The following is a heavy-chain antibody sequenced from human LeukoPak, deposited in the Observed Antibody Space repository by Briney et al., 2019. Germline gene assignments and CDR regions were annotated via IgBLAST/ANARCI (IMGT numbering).Heavy chain of an antibody. CDR2: ISYDGSNK. J-gene: IGHJ4*02. V-gene: IGHV3-30*03. D-gene: IGHD5-18*01. CDR3: ARALGNGYNYDY. CDR1: GFTFSSYG. Sequence: GGSLRLSCAASGFTFSSYGMHWVRQAPGKGLEWVALISYDGSNKYYADSVKGRFTISRDNAKNSLYLQMNSLRAEDTAVYYCARALGNGYNYDYWGQGTLVTVSS.